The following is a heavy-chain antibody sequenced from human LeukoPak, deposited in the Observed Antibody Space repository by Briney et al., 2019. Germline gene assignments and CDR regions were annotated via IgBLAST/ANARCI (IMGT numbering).Heavy chain of an antibody. D-gene: IGHD3-16*01. CDR1: GGSISSGGYY. V-gene: IGHV4-31*03. J-gene: IGHJ5*02. CDR3: ARDRLSSFGAPGGWFDP. CDR2: IYYSGST. Sequence: SETLSLTCTVSGGSISSGGYYWSWIRQHPGKGLEWIGYIYYSGSTYYNPSPKSRVTISVDTSKNQFSLKLSSVTAADTAVYYCARDRLSSFGAPGGWFDPWGQGTLVTVSS.